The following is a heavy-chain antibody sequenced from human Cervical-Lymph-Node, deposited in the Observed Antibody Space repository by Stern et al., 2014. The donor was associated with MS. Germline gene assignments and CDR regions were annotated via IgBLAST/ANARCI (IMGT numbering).Heavy chain of an antibody. D-gene: IGHD6-13*01. CDR2: IYYSGST. Sequence: QLQESGPGVAKPSQTLSLTCPVSGGSISTDGYYWTWIRQHPEKGLEWIVYIYYSGSTYYNPSLKSRVTTSLDTSKNQFSLNLSSVTTADTAIYYCARDDRGSSWYRFDFWGQGTLVTVSS. V-gene: IGHV4-31*03. CDR3: ARDDRGSSWYRFDF. J-gene: IGHJ4*02. CDR1: GGSISTDGYY.